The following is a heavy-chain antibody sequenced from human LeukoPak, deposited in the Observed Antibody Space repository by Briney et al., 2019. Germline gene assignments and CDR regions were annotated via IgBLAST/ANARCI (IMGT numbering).Heavy chain of an antibody. CDR2: IIPIFGTA. V-gene: IGHV1-69*01. CDR1: GGTFSSYA. J-gene: IGHJ5*02. D-gene: IGHD1-1*01. Sequence: SVKVSCKASGGTFSSYAISWVRQAPGQGLEWMGGIIPIFGTANYAQKFQGRVTITADESTSTAYMELSSLRSEDTAVYYCARDLQFGTTGRGWFDPWGQGTMVTVSS. CDR3: ARDLQFGTTGRGWFDP.